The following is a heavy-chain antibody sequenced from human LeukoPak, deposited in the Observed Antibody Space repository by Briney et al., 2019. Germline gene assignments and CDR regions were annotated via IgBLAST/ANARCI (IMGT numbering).Heavy chain of an antibody. Sequence: PGGSLRLSCAASGFTLNNAWMSWVRQAPGKGLEWLGRIKRETDGGTIDYAARVKGRFTISRDDSRNTLYLQMNSLRAEDTAVSYCARETTPELGDYGDYLPGRTAFDIWGQGTMVTVSS. CDR3: ARETTPELGDYGDYLPGRTAFDI. CDR2: IKRETDGGTI. V-gene: IGHV3-15*01. CDR1: GFTLNNAW. J-gene: IGHJ3*02. D-gene: IGHD4-17*01.